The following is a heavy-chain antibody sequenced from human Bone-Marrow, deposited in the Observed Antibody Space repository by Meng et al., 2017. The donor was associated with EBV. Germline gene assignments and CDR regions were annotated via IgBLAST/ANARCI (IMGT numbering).Heavy chain of an antibody. CDR2: ICSDDDK. Sequence: ITLTGSGPQPLKPTQTLTLTCTFSGFSLSTSGVGRRCTRQRPGKALEWLALICSDDDKRYSPSLKRRLTITKDTSNNQVVPTMTNMDPVDTSTYYCAHSLEAAAGVDWGQGTLVTVSS. J-gene: IGHJ4*02. CDR1: GFSLSTSGVG. D-gene: IGHD6-13*01. CDR3: AHSLEAAAGVD. V-gene: IGHV2-5*02.